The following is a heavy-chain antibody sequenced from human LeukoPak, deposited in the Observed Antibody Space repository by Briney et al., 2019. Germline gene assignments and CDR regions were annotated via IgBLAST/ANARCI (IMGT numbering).Heavy chain of an antibody. D-gene: IGHD6-19*01. CDR3: ARDSSSGWYFHYFDY. CDR1: GFTFSSYD. Sequence: GGSLRLSCAASGFTFSSYDINWVRQAPGKGLEWVSYIRSSSNAIYYADSVKGRFTISRDNAKNSVYLQMNSLTDEDTAVYYCARDSSSGWYFHYFDYWGQGTLVTVSS. J-gene: IGHJ4*02. CDR2: IRSSSNAI. V-gene: IGHV3-48*02.